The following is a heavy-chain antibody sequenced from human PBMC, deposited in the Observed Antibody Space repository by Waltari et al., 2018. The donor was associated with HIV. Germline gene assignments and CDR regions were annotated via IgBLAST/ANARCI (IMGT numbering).Heavy chain of an antibody. J-gene: IGHJ4*02. D-gene: IGHD3-22*01. CDR3: AREGRDFYDSSGFYLY. CDR1: GDSILSGSYY. V-gene: IGHV4-61*02. Sequence: QVQLQESGPGLVKPSQTLSPTCTVSGDSILSGSYYSTWIRQSAGKGLEWIGRIYTSGSTKYNPSLKSRVTMSIDTSKNQFSLKLISLTAADTAVYYCAREGRDFYDSSGFYLYWGQGTLVAVSS. CDR2: IYTSGST.